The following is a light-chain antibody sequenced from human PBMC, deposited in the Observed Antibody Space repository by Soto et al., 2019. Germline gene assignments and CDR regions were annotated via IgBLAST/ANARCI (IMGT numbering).Light chain of an antibody. CDR1: SSNIGTGYD. Sequence: QSVLTQPPSVSGAPGQRVTISRTGSSSNIGTGYDVHWYQQLPGTAPKLLVSGNSNRPSGVPDRFSGSKSGTSASLAITGLQDEDEADYYCQSYDSSLSGVVFGGGTKRTVL. V-gene: IGLV1-40*01. CDR3: QSYDSSLSGVV. J-gene: IGLJ2*01. CDR2: GNS.